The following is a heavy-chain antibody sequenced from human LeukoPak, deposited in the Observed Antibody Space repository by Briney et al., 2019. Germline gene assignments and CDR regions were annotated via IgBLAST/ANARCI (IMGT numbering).Heavy chain of an antibody. CDR2: IKFDGNDK. CDR1: GFTFSNYW. J-gene: IGHJ3*02. V-gene: IGHV3-7*01. Sequence: GGSLRLSCAASGFTFSNYWMSWVRQAPGKGLEWVANIKFDGNDKFYVDSVKGRFTISRDNAKNLLYLQMSSLRAEDTAVCFCARLSYWVFEIWGQGTMVTVSS. D-gene: IGHD2-21*01. CDR3: ARLSYWVFEI.